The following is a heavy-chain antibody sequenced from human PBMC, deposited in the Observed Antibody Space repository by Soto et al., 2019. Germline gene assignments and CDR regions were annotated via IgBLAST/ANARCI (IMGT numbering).Heavy chain of an antibody. J-gene: IGHJ4*02. CDR2: MNPNDGNT. CDR1: GYTFSNYE. CDR3: AGGPRESGEWLLFDY. V-gene: IGHV1-8*01. D-gene: IGHD3-3*01. Sequence: QVQLVQSGADVKKPGASVKVSCKASGYTFSNYEINWVRQASGQGLEWMGRMNPNDGNTGYAQNFQGRVSMTRNTSINTAYMELSSLRSDDTAVYYCAGGPRESGEWLLFDYWGQGALVTVSS.